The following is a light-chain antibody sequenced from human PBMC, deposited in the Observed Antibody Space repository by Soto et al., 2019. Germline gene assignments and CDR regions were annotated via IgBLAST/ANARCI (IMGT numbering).Light chain of an antibody. CDR2: EVT. CDR3: SSYRSSGTIL. V-gene: IGLV2-14*01. Sequence: QSALTQPASVSGSPGQSITISCTGTASDVGAYNYVSWYQQHPGKAPQLMIYEVTNRPSGISSRFSGSKSGNTASLTVSGLQAEDEADYYCSSYRSSGTILFGGGTKVTVL. J-gene: IGLJ2*01. CDR1: ASDVGAYNY.